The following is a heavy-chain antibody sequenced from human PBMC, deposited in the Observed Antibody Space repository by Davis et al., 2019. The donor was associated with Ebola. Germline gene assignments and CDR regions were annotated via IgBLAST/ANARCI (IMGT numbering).Heavy chain of an antibody. CDR2: IYYSGST. CDR3: ARSPLGNCSGGSCYPQV. V-gene: IGHV4-31*03. J-gene: IGHJ4*02. D-gene: IGHD2-15*01. Sequence: MPSETLSLTCTVSGGSTSSGGYYWSWIRQHPGKGLEWIGYIYYSGSTYYNPSLKSRVTISVDTSKNQFSLKLSSVTAADTAVYYCARSPLGNCSGGSCYPQVWGQGTLVTVSS. CDR1: GGSTSSGGYY.